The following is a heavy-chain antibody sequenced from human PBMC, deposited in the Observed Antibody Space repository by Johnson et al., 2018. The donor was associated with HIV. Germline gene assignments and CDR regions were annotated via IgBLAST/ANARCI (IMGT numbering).Heavy chain of an antibody. CDR3: ARTSCSGASCLGYDPFDV. CDR1: GFTFSNYW. Sequence: VQLVESGGGVVQPGRSLRLSCAASGFTFSNYWMQWVRQAPGKGLVWVSRINGDGSRSTYADSVKGRFTIARDNAKNTLYWEMKSLRSEDTAVYYCARTSCSGASCLGYDPFDVWGQGTMVTVAS. CDR2: INGDGSRS. V-gene: IGHV3-74*02. J-gene: IGHJ3*01. D-gene: IGHD2-15*01.